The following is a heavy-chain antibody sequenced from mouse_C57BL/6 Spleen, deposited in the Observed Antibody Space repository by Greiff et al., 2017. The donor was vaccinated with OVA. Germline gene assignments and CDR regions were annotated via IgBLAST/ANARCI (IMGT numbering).Heavy chain of an antibody. CDR1: GYTFTSYD. J-gene: IGHJ1*03. CDR3: ARRGLVLRGGYFDV. V-gene: IGHV1-85*01. CDR2: IYPRDGST. D-gene: IGHD1-1*01. Sequence: VKLVESGPELVKPGASVKLSCKASGYTFTSYDINWVKQRPGQGLEWIGWIYPRDGSTKYNEKFKGKATLTVDTSSSTAYMELHSLTSEDSAVYVCARRGLVLRGGYFDVWGTGTTVTVSS.